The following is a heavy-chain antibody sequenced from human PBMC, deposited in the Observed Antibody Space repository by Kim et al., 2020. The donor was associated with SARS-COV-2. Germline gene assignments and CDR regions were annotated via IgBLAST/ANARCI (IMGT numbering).Heavy chain of an antibody. CDR1: GGSISSYY. Sequence: SETLSLTCTVSGGSISSYYWSWIRQPPGKGLEWIGYIYYSGSTNYNPSLKSRVTISVDTSKNQFSLKLSSVTAADTAVYYCAGFPSGSGSPYDCWGQGTRGAVSS. V-gene: IGHV4-59*13. D-gene: IGHD6-19*01. CDR3: AGFPSGSGSPYDC. CDR2: IYYSGST. J-gene: IGHJ4*02.